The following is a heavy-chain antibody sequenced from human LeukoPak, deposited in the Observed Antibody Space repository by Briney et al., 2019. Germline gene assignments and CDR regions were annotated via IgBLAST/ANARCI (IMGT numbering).Heavy chain of an antibody. V-gene: IGHV3-30-3*01. J-gene: IGHJ4*02. CDR2: IAYDGSNK. CDR1: GFTFSNYV. Sequence: GGSLRLSCAASGFTFSNYVIHWVRQAPGKGLEWVAVIAYDGSNKYYADSVKGRFTLSRDNSKNTLYLQMNSLRPEDTGVYYCARERGDGDSIYLDYWGQGTLVTVSS. CDR3: ARERGDGDSIYLDY. D-gene: IGHD5-24*01.